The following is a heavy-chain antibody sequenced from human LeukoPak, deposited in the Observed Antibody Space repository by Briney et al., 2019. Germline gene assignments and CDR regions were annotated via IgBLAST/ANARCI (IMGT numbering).Heavy chain of an antibody. D-gene: IGHD4-17*01. CDR2: IYYSGST. V-gene: IGHV4-59*01. J-gene: IGHJ6*02. CDR3: ARVLSSVTWGYYYYGMDV. Sequence: SETLSLTCTVSGGSISSYYWSWIRQPPGKGLEWIGYIYYSGSTNYNPSLKSRVTISVDTSKNQFSLKLSSVTAADTAVYYCARVLSSVTWGYYYYGMDVWGQGTTVTVSS. CDR1: GGSISSYY.